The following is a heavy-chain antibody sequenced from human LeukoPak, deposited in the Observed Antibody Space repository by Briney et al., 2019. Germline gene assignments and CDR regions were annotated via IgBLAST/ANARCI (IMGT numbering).Heavy chain of an antibody. J-gene: IGHJ1*01. CDR3: AKDWSPRWLVLRDDSEYFHH. D-gene: IGHD6-19*01. Sequence: GGSLRLSCAASGFTFSSYALSWVRQAPGKGMEWVSTVSGSGHTTYYADSVKGRFAISRDNSKSTVYLQMSSLRVEDTAVYTCAKDWSPRWLVLRDDSEYFHHWGQGTLVTVSS. V-gene: IGHV3-23*01. CDR1: GFTFSSYA. CDR2: VSGSGHTT.